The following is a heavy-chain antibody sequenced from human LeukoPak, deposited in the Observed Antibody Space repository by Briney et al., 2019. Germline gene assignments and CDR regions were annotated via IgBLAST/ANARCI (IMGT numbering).Heavy chain of an antibody. Sequence: SVKVSRKASGGTFSSYAISWVRQAPGQGLEWMGGIIPIFGTANYAQKFQGRVTITADESTSTAYMELSSLRSEDTAVYYCARDDGEVATGFYYGMDVWGKGTTVTVSS. CDR1: GGTFSSYA. V-gene: IGHV1-69*01. CDR3: ARDDGEVATGFYYGMDV. CDR2: IIPIFGTA. D-gene: IGHD5-12*01. J-gene: IGHJ6*04.